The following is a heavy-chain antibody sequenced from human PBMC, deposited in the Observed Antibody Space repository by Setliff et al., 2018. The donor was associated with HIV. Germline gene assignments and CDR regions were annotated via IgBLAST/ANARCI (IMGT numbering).Heavy chain of an antibody. D-gene: IGHD2-2*01. J-gene: IGHJ1*01. CDR3: ARGESSTWDLAEHFQH. CDR1: GGSISRSSYF. CDR2: VHHTGTT. V-gene: IGHV4-31*03. Sequence: SETLSLTCTVSGGSISRSSYFWTWIRQRPGQGLEWIGDVHHTGTTYLNPSLKSRITISVDTSKNQFSLKLGFVTAADTAVYHCARGESSTWDLAEHFQHWGHGTLVTVSS.